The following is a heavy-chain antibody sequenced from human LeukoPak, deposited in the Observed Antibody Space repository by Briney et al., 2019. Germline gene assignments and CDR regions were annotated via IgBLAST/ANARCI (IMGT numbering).Heavy chain of an antibody. J-gene: IGHJ4*02. Sequence: GGSLRLSCAASGFTFSSYSMNWVRQAPGKGLEWVSSISSSSSYIYYADSVKGRFTISRDNAKNSLYLQMNSLRAEDTAVYYCARDRWRLNQLADYWGQGTLVTVSS. CDR3: ARDRWRLNQLADY. D-gene: IGHD2-2*01. V-gene: IGHV3-21*01. CDR2: ISSSSSYI. CDR1: GFTFSSYS.